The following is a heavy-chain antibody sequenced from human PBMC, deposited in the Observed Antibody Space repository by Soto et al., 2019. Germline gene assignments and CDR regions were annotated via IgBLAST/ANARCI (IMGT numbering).Heavy chain of an antibody. J-gene: IGHJ6*03. CDR1: GGSISSSSYY. Sequence: SETLSLTCTVSGGSISSSSYYWGWIRQPPGKGLEWIGSIYYSGSTYYNPSLKSRVTISVDKSKNQFSLRLTSVTAADTAVYYCARTEPDYYYYMDVWGKGTRVTVSS. D-gene: IGHD1-1*01. V-gene: IGHV4-39*07. CDR3: ARTEPDYYYYMDV. CDR2: IYYSGST.